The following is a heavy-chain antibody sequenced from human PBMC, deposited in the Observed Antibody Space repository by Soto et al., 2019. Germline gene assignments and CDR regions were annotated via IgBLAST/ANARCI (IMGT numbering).Heavy chain of an antibody. CDR3: ARDVRNSTPLGAGGFDY. Sequence: SETLSLTCTVSGGSISSYYWSWIRQPPGKGLEWIGYIYYSGSTNYNPSLKSRVTISVDTSKNQFSLKLSSVTAADTAVYYCARDVRNSTPLGAGGFDYWGQGTLVTVSS. CDR2: IYYSGST. D-gene: IGHD3-16*01. V-gene: IGHV4-59*01. J-gene: IGHJ4*02. CDR1: GGSISSYY.